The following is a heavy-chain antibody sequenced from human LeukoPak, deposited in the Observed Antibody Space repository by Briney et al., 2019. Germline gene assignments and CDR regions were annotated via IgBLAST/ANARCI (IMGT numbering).Heavy chain of an antibody. CDR3: ARRGGYSGSDFDD. Sequence: SQTLSLTCTVSGGSISSSSYYWGWLRQPPGKGLEWIGNIYYSGSAYYNPSLKSRVTISVDTSKNQFSLKLSSVTAADTAVYYCARRGGYSGSDFDDWGQGTLVTVSS. CDR2: IYYSGSA. CDR1: GGSISSSSYY. D-gene: IGHD5-12*01. J-gene: IGHJ4*02. V-gene: IGHV4-39*01.